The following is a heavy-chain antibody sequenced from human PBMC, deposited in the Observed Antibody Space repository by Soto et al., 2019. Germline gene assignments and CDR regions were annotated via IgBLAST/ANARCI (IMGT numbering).Heavy chain of an antibody. J-gene: IGHJ4*02. CDR1: GFTFSSYG. CDR3: ARDYCGGDCYSLGFDY. V-gene: IGHV3-33*01. CDR2: IWYDGSNK. Sequence: QVQLVESGGGEVQPGRSLRLSCAASGFTFSSYGMHWVRQAPGKGLEWVAVIWYDGSNKYYADSVKGRFTISRDNSKNTLYLQMNSLRAEDTAVYYCARDYCGGDCYSLGFDYWGQGTLVTVSS. D-gene: IGHD2-21*02.